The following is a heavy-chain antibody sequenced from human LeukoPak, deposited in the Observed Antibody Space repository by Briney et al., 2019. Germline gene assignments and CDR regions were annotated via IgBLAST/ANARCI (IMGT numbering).Heavy chain of an antibody. Sequence: GASVKVSCKTSGYTFTGYYMHWVRQAPGQGLEWMGRIDPKSGGTNYAQKFQDRVTMTRDTSISTAYMELSRLRSDDTALYYCAGGMTGGDYWGQGTLVTVSS. J-gene: IGHJ4*02. V-gene: IGHV1-2*02. CDR3: AGGMTGGDY. CDR2: IDPKSGGT. CDR1: GYTFTGYY. D-gene: IGHD1-14*01.